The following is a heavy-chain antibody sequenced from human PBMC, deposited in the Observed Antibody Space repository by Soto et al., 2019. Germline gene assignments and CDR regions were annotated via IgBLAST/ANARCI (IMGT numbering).Heavy chain of an antibody. Sequence: HPGVSLRLSFDTSGFPFSIYGMHRIRQAPGKGLEWVAVISYDGSNKYYADSVKGRFTISRDNSKNTLYLQMNSLRAEDTAVYYCAKDPSGDAFDIWGQGT. D-gene: IGHD3-10*01. CDR3: AKDPSGDAFDI. J-gene: IGHJ3*02. CDR1: GFPFSIYG. CDR2: ISYDGSNK. V-gene: IGHV3-30*18.